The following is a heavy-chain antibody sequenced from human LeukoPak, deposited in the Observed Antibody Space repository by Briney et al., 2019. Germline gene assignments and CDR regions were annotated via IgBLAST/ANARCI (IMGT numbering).Heavy chain of an antibody. D-gene: IGHD2-2*01. CDR1: GGTFSSYA. V-gene: IGHV1-46*01. Sequence: ASVKVSCKASGGTFSSYAISWVRQAPGQGLQWMGVINPSGGSTSYAQKFQGRVTMTGVTSTSTVYMELSSLRSEDTAVYYCARGGTRAYYFDYWGQGTLVTVSS. J-gene: IGHJ4*02. CDR3: ARGGTRAYYFDY. CDR2: INPSGGST.